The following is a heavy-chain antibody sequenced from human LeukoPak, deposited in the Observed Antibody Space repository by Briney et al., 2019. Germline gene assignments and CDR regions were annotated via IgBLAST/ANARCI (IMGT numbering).Heavy chain of an antibody. CDR1: GFTVSSNY. J-gene: IGHJ4*02. CDR2: IKQDGSEK. CDR3: ARDPYGDRPFDY. Sequence: QPGGSLRLSCAASGFTVSSNYMSWVRQAPGKGLEWVANIKQDGSEKYYVDSVKGRFTISRDNAKNSLYLQMNSLRAEDTAVYYCARDPYGDRPFDYWGQGTLVTVSS. D-gene: IGHD4-17*01. V-gene: IGHV3-7*01.